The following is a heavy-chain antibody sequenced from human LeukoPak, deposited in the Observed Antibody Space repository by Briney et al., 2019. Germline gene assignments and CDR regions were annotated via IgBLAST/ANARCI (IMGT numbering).Heavy chain of an antibody. J-gene: IGHJ6*03. D-gene: IGHD6-19*01. V-gene: IGHV1-2*02. CDR1: GYTFTGYY. CDR2: INPNSGGT. Sequence: GASVKVSCKASGYTFTGYYMHWVRQAPGQGLEWMGWINPNSGGTNYAQKFQGRVTMTRDTSISTAYMELSRLRSDDTAVYYCALSSGWLDYYYMDVWGKGTTVTVSS. CDR3: ALSSGWLDYYYMDV.